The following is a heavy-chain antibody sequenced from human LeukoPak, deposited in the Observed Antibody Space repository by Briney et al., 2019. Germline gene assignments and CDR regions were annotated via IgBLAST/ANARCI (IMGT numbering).Heavy chain of an antibody. CDR3: ARYCSGGSCYRLKWFDY. CDR1: GGSFSGCY. J-gene: IGHJ4*02. Sequence: SETLSLTCAVYGGSFSGCYWSWIRQPPGKGLEWIGEINHSGSTNYNPSLKSRVTISVDTSKNQFSLKLSSVTAADTAVYYCARYCSGGSCYRLKWFDYWGQGTLVTVSS. CDR2: INHSGST. D-gene: IGHD2-15*01. V-gene: IGHV4-34*01.